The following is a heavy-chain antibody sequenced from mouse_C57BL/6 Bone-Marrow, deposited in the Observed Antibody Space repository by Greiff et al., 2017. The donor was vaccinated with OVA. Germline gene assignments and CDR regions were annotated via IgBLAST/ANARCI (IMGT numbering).Heavy chain of an antibody. V-gene: IGHV5-4*01. CDR3: ARDASTVVADY. CDR1: GFTFSSYA. J-gene: IGHJ2*01. CDR2: ISDGGSYT. Sequence: EVQLVESGGGLVKPGGSLKLSCAASGFTFSSYAMSWVRQTPEKRLEWVATISDGGSYTYYPDNVKGRFTISRDKAKNNLYLQMSHLKSEDTAMYYCARDASTVVADYWGQGTTLTVSS. D-gene: IGHD1-1*01.